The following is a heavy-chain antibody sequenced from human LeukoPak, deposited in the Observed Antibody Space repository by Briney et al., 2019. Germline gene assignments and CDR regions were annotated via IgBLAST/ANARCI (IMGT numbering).Heavy chain of an antibody. Sequence: GSLRLSCAASRFTFSSYWMSWVQQAPGKGLEWVANIKQDGSEKYYVDSVKGRFTISRDNAKNSLYLQLNSLRAEDTAVYYCARARGGYDFDYWGQGTLVTVSS. CDR3: ARARGGYDFDY. D-gene: IGHD5-12*01. CDR1: RFTFSSYW. CDR2: IKQDGSEK. J-gene: IGHJ4*02. V-gene: IGHV3-7*03.